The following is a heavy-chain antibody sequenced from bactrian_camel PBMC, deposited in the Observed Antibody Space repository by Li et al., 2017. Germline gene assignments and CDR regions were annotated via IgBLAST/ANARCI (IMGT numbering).Heavy chain of an antibody. V-gene: IGHV3S1*01. Sequence: VQLVESGGGLVQPGGSLGLSCAASGFTFSSYWMYWVRQAPGKGLEWVSTIISGGGTTYYADSVKGRFTISKDNAKNTLYLQMNSLKPEDTAMYYCAAVRYGGTWYPLCRARSADFGYWGQGTQ. CDR1: GFTFSSYW. J-gene: IGHJ6*01. CDR2: IISGGGTT. CDR3: AAVRYGGTWYPLCRARSADFGY. D-gene: IGHD6*01.